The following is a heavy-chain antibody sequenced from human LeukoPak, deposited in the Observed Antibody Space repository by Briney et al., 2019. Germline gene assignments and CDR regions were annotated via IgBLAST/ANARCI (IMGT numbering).Heavy chain of an antibody. CDR3: ARDGGSHYFDF. CDR2: ISWGGSNI. D-gene: IGHD3-16*01. CDR1: GFTFSTYS. J-gene: IGHJ4*02. Sequence: GGSLRVSCAASGFTFSTYSRNWVRQAPGKGLEWVSSISWGGSNIYYADSVKGRFTISRDNAKNSLYLQMNSLRAEDTAVYYCARDGGSHYFDFWGQGTLGSVSS. V-gene: IGHV3-21*04.